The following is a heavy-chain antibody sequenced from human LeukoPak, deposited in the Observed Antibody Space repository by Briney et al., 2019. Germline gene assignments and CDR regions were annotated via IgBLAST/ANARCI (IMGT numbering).Heavy chain of an antibody. CDR2: ISYDGSNK. D-gene: IGHD6-13*01. J-gene: IGHJ4*02. CDR3: ARDHGGIAGFDY. Sequence: GGSLRLSCAASGFTFSSYAMHWVRRAPGKGLEWVAVISYDGSNKYYADSVKGRFTISRDNSKNTLYLQMNSLRAEDTAVYYCARDHGGIAGFDYWGQGTLVTVSS. CDR1: GFTFSSYA. V-gene: IGHV3-30-3*01.